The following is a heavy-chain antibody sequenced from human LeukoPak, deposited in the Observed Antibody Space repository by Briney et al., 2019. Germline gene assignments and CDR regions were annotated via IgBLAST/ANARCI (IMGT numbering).Heavy chain of an antibody. V-gene: IGHV3-11*01. CDR2: ISSSGSTI. D-gene: IGHD2-2*01. Sequence: TGGSLRLSCAASGFTFSDYYMSWIRQAPGKGLEWVSYISSSGSTIYYADSVKGRFTISRDNAKNSLYLQMNSLRAEDTAVYYCARVDCSSTSCYFYYYYYGMDVWGQGTTVTVSS. CDR3: ARVDCSSTSCYFYYYYYGMDV. CDR1: GFTFSDYY. J-gene: IGHJ6*02.